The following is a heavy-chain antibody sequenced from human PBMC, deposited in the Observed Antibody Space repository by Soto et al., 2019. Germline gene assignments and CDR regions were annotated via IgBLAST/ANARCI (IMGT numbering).Heavy chain of an antibody. Sequence: QVQLVESGGGVVQPGRSLRLSCAASGFTFSSYAMHWVRQAPGKGLEWVAVISYDGSNKYYADSVKGRFTISRDNSKNTLYLQMNSLRAEDTAVYYCARVEGLGSGSYAYYYYGMDVW. J-gene: IGHJ6*01. CDR3: ARVEGLGSGSYAYYYYGMDV. CDR2: ISYDGSNK. CDR1: GFTFSSYA. V-gene: IGHV3-30-3*01. D-gene: IGHD1-26*01.